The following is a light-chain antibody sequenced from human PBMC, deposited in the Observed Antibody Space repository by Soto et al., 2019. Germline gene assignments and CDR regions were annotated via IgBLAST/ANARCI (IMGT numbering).Light chain of an antibody. J-gene: IGLJ1*01. V-gene: IGLV1-44*01. CDR2: SNN. CDR1: NSNLGKNY. CDR3: AAWDDSLNASYV. Sequence: QSVLTQPPSTSGAPGQRVTISCSGSNSNLGKNYVYWYQQLPGTAPKLLIHSNNQRPSGVPDRFSGSKSGTSASLAISGLQSEDEADYYCAAWDDSLNASYVFGTGTKVTVL.